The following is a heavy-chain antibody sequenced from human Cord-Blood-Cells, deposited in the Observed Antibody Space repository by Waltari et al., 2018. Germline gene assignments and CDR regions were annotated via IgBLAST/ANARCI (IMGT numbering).Heavy chain of an antibody. Sequence: QVQLVQSGAEVKKPGSSVKVSCKASGGTFSSYAISWVRQAPGQGLEWMGGIIPILGTANYAQKFLGRVTITADESTSTAYMELSSLRSEDTAVYYCAREFSEKYYFDYWGQGTLVTVSS. V-gene: IGHV1-69*01. CDR3: AREFSEKYYFDY. J-gene: IGHJ4*02. CDR2: IIPILGTA. CDR1: GGTFSSYA.